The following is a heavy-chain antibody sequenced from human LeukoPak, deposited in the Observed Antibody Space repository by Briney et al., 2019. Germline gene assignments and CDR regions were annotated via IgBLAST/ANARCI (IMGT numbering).Heavy chain of an antibody. CDR3: ATDVILTRYYYMDV. CDR2: ISWNSGSI. Sequence: GGSLRLSCAASGFTFDDYAMHWVRQAPGKGLEWVSGISWNSGSIGYADSVKGRFTISRDNAKNSLYLQMNSLRAEDTAVYYCATDVILTRYYYMDVWGKGTTVTVSS. J-gene: IGHJ6*03. D-gene: IGHD2/OR15-2a*01. V-gene: IGHV3-9*01. CDR1: GFTFDDYA.